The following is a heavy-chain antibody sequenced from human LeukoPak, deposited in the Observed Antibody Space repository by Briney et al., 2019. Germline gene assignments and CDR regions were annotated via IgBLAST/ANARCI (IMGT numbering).Heavy chain of an antibody. V-gene: IGHV3-21*01. D-gene: IGHD6-6*01. CDR1: GFTFSTCS. CDR3: AGYCSSEDY. J-gene: IGHJ4*02. CDR2: ISSSSTYI. Sequence: GGSLRLSCAASGFTFSTCSMNWVRRAPGKGLEWVSAISSSSTYIYYADSVKGRFTISRDDAKNSLSLQMNSLRAEDTAVYFCAGYCSSEDYWGQGTLVTVSS.